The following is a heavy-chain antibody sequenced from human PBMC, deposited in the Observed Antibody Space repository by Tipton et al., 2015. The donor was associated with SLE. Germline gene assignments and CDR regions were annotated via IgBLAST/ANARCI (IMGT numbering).Heavy chain of an antibody. CDR1: GGSISSHY. V-gene: IGHV4-59*11. J-gene: IGHJ6*02. CDR3: VKWDYYGMDV. CDR2: IYYSGST. D-gene: IGHD1-26*01. Sequence: TLSLTCTVSGGSISSHYWSWIRQPPRKGLEWIGYIYYSGSTNYNPSPQRRVTISVDTSTNQFSLKLSSVTAADTAVYYCVKWDYYGMDVWGQGTTVTVSS.